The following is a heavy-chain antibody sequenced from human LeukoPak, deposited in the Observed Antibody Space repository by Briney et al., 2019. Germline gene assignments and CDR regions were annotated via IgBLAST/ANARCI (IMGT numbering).Heavy chain of an antibody. Sequence: GGSLRLSCAASGFTFRDYYMNWIRQAPGKGLEWVSYISGSGSHISYADSVKGRFTISRDNAKNSLFLQMNSLRAEDTALYYCARALSTGGFDYWGQGTLVTFSS. CDR3: ARALSTGGFDY. J-gene: IGHJ4*02. CDR1: GFTFRDYY. CDR2: ISGSGSHI. V-gene: IGHV3-11*01. D-gene: IGHD2-8*02.